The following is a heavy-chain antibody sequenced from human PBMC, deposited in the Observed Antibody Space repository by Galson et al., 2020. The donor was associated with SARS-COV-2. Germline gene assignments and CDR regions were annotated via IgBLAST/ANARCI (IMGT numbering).Heavy chain of an antibody. CDR2: TSHRSKCYN. Sequence: SQTLSLTCAISGDSVTSNSPAWNWTRHSPARALEWLGRTSHRSKCYNDYAESVKSRITSTPDTSENQFSLQLNSVTPEDTAVYYCARLALSTVTAGLDYWGQGTLVSVSS. J-gene: IGHJ4*02. V-gene: IGHV6-1*01. CDR1: GDSVTSNSPA. D-gene: IGHD4-17*01. CDR3: ARLALSTVTAGLDY.